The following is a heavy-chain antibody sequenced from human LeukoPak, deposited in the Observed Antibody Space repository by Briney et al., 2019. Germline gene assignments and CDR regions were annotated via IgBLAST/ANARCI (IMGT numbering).Heavy chain of an antibody. V-gene: IGHV1-2*06. D-gene: IGHD1-1*01. Sequence: GASVKVSCKTSGYAFTAYYIHWVRQAPGHGLEWVGRLNPNNGATNFAQNFQDRVTMTRDMSITTAYMELSRLTSDDTAVYYCARDVGEMLQPGQEDYWGQGTLVTVSS. CDR2: LNPNNGAT. J-gene: IGHJ4*02. CDR3: ARDVGEMLQPGQEDY. CDR1: GYAFTAYY.